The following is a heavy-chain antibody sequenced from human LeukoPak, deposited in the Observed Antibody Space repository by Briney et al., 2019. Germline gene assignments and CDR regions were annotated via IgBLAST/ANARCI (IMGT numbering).Heavy chain of an antibody. CDR3: ARAGTMIGETGAFDI. D-gene: IGHD3-22*01. CDR1: GFTFSSYG. V-gene: IGHV3-30*03. Sequence: GGSLRLSCAASGFTFSSYGMHWVRQAPGKGLEWVAVISYDGSNKYYADSVKGRFTISRDNSKNTLYLQMNSLGAEDTAVYYCARAGTMIGETGAFDIWGQGTMVTVSS. CDR2: ISYDGSNK. J-gene: IGHJ3*02.